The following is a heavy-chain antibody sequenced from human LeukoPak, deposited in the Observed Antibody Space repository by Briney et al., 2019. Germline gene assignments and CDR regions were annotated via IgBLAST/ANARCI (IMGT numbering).Heavy chain of an antibody. CDR3: AKDPSNPGTKEIDY. CDR1: GFILSSDS. Sequence: RGSLRLSCAGSGFILSSDSMNWVRPAPGRGLEWISYISSGGTTLYYADSVKGRFTISRDNAKNSLYLQMNSLRAEDTAVYYCAKDPSNPGTKEIDYWGQGTLVTVSS. CDR2: ISSGGTTL. J-gene: IGHJ4*02. V-gene: IGHV3-48*04.